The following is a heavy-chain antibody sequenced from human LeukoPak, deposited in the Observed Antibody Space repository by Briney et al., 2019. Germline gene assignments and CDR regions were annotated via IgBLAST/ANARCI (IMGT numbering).Heavy chain of an antibody. Sequence: GRSLRLSCAASGFTFDDYAMHWVRQAPGKGLEWVSGISWNSGSIGYADFVKGRFTISRDNAKNSLYLQMNSLRAEDTALYYCAKETRIMITFGGVIGNDAFDIWGQGTMVTVSS. CDR2: ISWNSGSI. J-gene: IGHJ3*02. CDR1: GFTFDDYA. V-gene: IGHV3-9*01. D-gene: IGHD3-16*02. CDR3: AKETRIMITFGGVIGNDAFDI.